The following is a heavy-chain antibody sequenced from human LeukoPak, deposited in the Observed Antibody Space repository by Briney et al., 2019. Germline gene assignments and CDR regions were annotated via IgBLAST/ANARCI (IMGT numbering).Heavy chain of an antibody. V-gene: IGHV6-1*01. D-gene: IGHD1-26*01. Sequence: SQTLSLTCAISGHRVPTHRAAGNRIRQTPSRGLEWLGRTYYRTKWYNDYAVSVKSRITVNPDTSKNQLSLQLKSVAPADTAVYYCARGRKWGESGFDYWCQGTLVTVSS. CDR1: GHRVPTHRAA. CDR2: TYYRTKWYN. CDR3: ARGRKWGESGFDY. J-gene: IGHJ4*02.